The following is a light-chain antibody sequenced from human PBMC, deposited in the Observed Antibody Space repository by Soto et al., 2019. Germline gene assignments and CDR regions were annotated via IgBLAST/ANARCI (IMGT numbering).Light chain of an antibody. J-gene: IGKJ4*01. CDR2: DAS. V-gene: IGKV3-11*01. CDR3: QQRSNWPPVT. Sequence: EIVLTQSPATLSLSPGERATLSCVASHSVSNYLAWYQQKPGQAPRLLIYDASNRASGIPARFSGSGSGKDFTLTISSLDPEDFAVYYCQQRSNWPPVTFGGGTKVDIK. CDR1: HSVSNY.